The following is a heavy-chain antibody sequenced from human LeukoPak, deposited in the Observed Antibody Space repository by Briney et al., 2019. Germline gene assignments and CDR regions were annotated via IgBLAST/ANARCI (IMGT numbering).Heavy chain of an antibody. CDR3: ARDHRRIQLLLNKHLYYFDY. CDR2: IKQDASEK. Sequence: GGSLRLSCAASGFTFSSYWMSWVRQAPGKGLEWVANIKQDASEKYYVDSVKGRFTISRDNAKNSLYLQTDSLRAEDTAVYYCARDHRRIQLLLNKHLYYFDYWGQGTLVTVSS. CDR1: GFTFSSYW. V-gene: IGHV3-7*01. D-gene: IGHD5-18*01. J-gene: IGHJ4*02.